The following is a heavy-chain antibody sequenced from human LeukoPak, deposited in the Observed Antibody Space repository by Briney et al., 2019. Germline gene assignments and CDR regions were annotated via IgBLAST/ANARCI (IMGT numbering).Heavy chain of an antibody. J-gene: IGHJ5*02. V-gene: IGHV4-39*01. CDR3: AKQLERRFAP. Sequence: SETLSLTCTVSGGSISSSSYYWGWIRQPPGKGLEWIGSIYYSGSTYYNPSLKSRVTISVDTSKNQFSLKLNSVTAADTAVYYCAKQLERRFAPWGQGTLVTVSS. CDR2: IYYSGST. D-gene: IGHD1-1*01. CDR1: GGSISSSSYY.